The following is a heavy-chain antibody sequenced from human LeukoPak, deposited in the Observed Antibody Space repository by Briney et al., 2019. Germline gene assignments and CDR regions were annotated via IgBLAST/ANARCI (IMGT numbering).Heavy chain of an antibody. CDR2: INHSGYT. D-gene: IGHD4-17*01. CDR3: TRMTTGHDY. CDR1: SGSIRSSSYY. Sequence: PSETLSLTCTVSSGSIRSSSYYWSWVRQTPGKGLEWIGEINHSGYTNDSPSLKSRVTLSIDTSRKQFSLNLRSVTVADTGIYYCTRMTTGHDYWGQGTLVTVSS. J-gene: IGHJ4*02. V-gene: IGHV4-61*05.